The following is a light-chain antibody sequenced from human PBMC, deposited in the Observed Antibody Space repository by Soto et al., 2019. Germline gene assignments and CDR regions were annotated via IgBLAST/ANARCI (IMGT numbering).Light chain of an antibody. CDR3: QLYDSSSGT. CDR1: QSISYTY. Sequence: EIVLTQSPGTLSLSPGGRATLSCRASQSISYTYLAWYQQKPGQAPRVLIYHAFRRATGIPYRFSGSGSGKGFNLTISRLEPEDSAVYYCQLYDSSSGTFGQGTKVEIK. CDR2: HAF. J-gene: IGKJ1*01. V-gene: IGKV3-20*01.